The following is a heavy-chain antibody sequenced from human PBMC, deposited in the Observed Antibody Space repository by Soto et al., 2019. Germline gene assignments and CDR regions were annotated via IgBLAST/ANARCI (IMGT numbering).Heavy chain of an antibody. V-gene: IGHV4-4*07. D-gene: IGHD6-19*01. CDR2: IYTSGTT. CDR1: GGSIGTYY. Sequence: QVLLQESGPGLVKPSETLSLTCTVSGGSIGTYYWTWIRQPAGKGLEWIGRIYTSGTTNYNPSLKSRITMLIDPSRNQFSLRLSSVTAADTALYYCARQRTYSSAWFDYWGQGTLVTVSS. CDR3: ARQRTYSSAWFDY. J-gene: IGHJ5*01.